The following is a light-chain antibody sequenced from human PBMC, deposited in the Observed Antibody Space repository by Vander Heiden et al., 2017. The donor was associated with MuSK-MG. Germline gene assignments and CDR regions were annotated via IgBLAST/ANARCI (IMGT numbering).Light chain of an antibody. V-gene: IGKV1-39*01. Sequence: DIQMTQSPSSLSASVGDRVTITCRASQSINRYLNWYQQKAGEAPKLLIYAASRLQSGVPSRFSGGGSGTDFTLSISSLQPEDVATYFCQQSDTTGSTFGQGTKLEIK. CDR2: AAS. CDR3: QQSDTTGST. J-gene: IGKJ2*01. CDR1: QSINRY.